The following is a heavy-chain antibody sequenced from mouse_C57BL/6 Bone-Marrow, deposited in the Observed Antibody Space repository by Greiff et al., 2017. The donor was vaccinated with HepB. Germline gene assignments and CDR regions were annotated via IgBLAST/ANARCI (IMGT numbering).Heavy chain of an antibody. D-gene: IGHD1-1*01. J-gene: IGHJ2*01. CDR2: IDPGNSDT. V-gene: IGHV1-5*01. CDR3: TTSPLVVADY. CDR1: GYTFTSYW. Sequence: VQLQQSGTVLARPGASVKMSCKTSGYTFTSYWMHWVKQRPGQGLEWIGAIDPGNSDTSYNQKFKGKAKLTAVTSASTAYMELSSLTNEDSAVYYCTTSPLVVADYWGQGTTLTVSS.